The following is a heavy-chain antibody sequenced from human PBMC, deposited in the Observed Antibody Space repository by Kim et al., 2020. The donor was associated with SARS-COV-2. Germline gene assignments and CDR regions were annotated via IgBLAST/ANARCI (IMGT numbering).Heavy chain of an antibody. V-gene: IGHV3-74*01. CDR3: ARGHTTDYGNDY. Sequence: GGSLRLSCAASGFTFSSYYMHWVRQAPGKGLVWVSRINRDGSSANYADSVKGRFTISRDNAKNMLYLQMNSLRAEDTAVYYCARGHTTDYGNDYWGQGIL. D-gene: IGHD3-16*01. CDR1: GFTFSSYY. CDR2: INRDGSSA. J-gene: IGHJ4*02.